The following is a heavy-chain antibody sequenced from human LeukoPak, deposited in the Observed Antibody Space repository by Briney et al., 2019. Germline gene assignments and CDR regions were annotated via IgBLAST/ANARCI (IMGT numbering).Heavy chain of an antibody. CDR1: GFTFDDYG. CDR2: ISGSGGST. Sequence: PGGSLRLSCAASGFTFDDYGMSWVRQAPGKGLEWVSAISGSGGSTYYADSVKGRFTISRDNSKNTLYLQMNSLRAEDTAVYYCAKNRRRVKYYYDSSGYYSFPDYWGQGTLVTVSS. J-gene: IGHJ4*02. CDR3: AKNRRRVKYYYDSSGYYSFPDY. V-gene: IGHV3-23*01. D-gene: IGHD3-22*01.